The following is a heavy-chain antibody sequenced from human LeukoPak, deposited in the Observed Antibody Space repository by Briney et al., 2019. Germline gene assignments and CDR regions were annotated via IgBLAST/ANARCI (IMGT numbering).Heavy chain of an antibody. J-gene: IGHJ4*02. CDR3: AKETILNDFWSGYQSYFDY. D-gene: IGHD3-3*01. CDR1: GFTFSSYG. CDR2: IWYDGSDK. Sequence: GRSLRLSCAASGFTFSSYGMHWVRQAPGKGLEWVAVIWYDGSDKYYADSVKGRFTISRDNSKNTLYLQMNSLRAEDTAVDYCAKETILNDFWSGYQSYFDYWGQGTLVTVSS. V-gene: IGHV3-33*06.